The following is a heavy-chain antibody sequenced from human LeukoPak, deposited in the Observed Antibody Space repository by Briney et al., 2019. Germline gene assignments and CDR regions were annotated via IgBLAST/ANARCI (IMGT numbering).Heavy chain of an antibody. J-gene: IGHJ5*02. CDR2: ISSSSSYI. CDR3: ARGCSGGSCYSSPGWFDP. Sequence: PGGSLRLSCAASGFTFSSYSMNWVRQAPGKGLEWVSSISSSSSYIYYADSLKGRFTISRDNAKNSLYLQMNSLGAEDTAVYYCARGCSGGSCYSSPGWFDPWGQGTLVSVSS. V-gene: IGHV3-21*01. CDR1: GFTFSSYS. D-gene: IGHD2-15*01.